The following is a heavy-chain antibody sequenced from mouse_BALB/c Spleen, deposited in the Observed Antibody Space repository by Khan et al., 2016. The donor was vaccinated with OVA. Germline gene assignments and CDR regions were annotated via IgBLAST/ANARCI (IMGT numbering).Heavy chain of an antibody. CDR1: GYIFTDYV. Sequence: QMQLEESGPELVKPGASVKMSCKASGYIFTDYVMNWVKQRTGQGLEWIGQIYPGSDSTYYNEKFKDKATLTADRSSSTAYMQLNSLTSEDSAVYFCARGGGDVFAYWGQGTLVTVSA. V-gene: IGHV1-77*01. CDR3: ARGGGDVFAY. CDR2: IYPGSDST. D-gene: IGHD3-3*01. J-gene: IGHJ3*01.